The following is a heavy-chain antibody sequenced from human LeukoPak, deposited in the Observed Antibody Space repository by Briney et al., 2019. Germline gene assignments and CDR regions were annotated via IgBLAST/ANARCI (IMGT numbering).Heavy chain of an antibody. Sequence: ASVKVSCKASGYTFTSYYMHWVRQAPGQGLEWMGIINPSGGSTSYAQKFQGRVTMTRDTSTSTVYMGLSSLRSEDTAVYYCARESGAGHFDYWGQGTLVTVSS. CDR2: INPSGGST. D-gene: IGHD1-26*01. J-gene: IGHJ4*02. CDR1: GYTFTSYY. CDR3: ARESGAGHFDY. V-gene: IGHV1-46*01.